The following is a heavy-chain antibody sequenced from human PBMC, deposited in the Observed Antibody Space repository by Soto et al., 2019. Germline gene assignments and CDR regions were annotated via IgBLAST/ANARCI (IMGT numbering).Heavy chain of an antibody. CDR1: GFTFSSYA. Sequence: GALRLSCAASGFTFSSYAMSWVRQAPGRGLEWVSYISSSSSYTNYADSVKGRFTISRDNAKNSLYLQMNSLRAEDTAVYYCATGRTRSSSWYTGYYYYGMDVWGQGTTVTVSS. J-gene: IGHJ6*02. D-gene: IGHD6-13*01. CDR3: ATGRTRSSSWYTGYYYYGMDV. CDR2: ISSSSSYT. V-gene: IGHV3-21*05.